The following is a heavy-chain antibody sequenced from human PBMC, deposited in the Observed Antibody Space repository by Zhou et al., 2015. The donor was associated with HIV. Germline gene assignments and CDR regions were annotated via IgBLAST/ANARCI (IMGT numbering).Heavy chain of an antibody. CDR3: ARDAVGGGYTGGEARCXVSXRPTNDGLVRSLPRDV. CDR1: GYSFNSFG. J-gene: IGHJ6*01. D-gene: IGHD6-19*01. CDR2: ISTYNGNV. V-gene: IGHV1-18*01. Sequence: QAELVQSGVEVKKPGASVKVSCWTSGYSFNSFGLNWVRQAPGQGLEWMGWISTYNGNVFHAQKFQGRITMTVDRDTTTVYMELRRLTSDDTAIYYCARDAVGGGYTGGEARCXVSXRPTNDGLVRSLPRDV.